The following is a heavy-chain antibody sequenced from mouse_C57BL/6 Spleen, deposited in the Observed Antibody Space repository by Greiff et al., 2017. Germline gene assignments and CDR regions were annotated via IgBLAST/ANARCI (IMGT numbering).Heavy chain of an antibody. CDR1: GYTFTDHT. V-gene: IGHV1-78*01. J-gene: IGHJ4*01. CDR2: IYPRDGST. Sequence: QVQLQQSDAELVKPGASVKISCTVSGYTFTDHTIHWMKQRPEQGLEWIGYIYPRDGSTKYNEKFKGKATLTADKSSSTAYMQLNTLASEDSAVYFGARKPSLWDGYAMDYWGQGASVTVSS. CDR3: ARKPSLWDGYAMDY. D-gene: IGHD6-1*01.